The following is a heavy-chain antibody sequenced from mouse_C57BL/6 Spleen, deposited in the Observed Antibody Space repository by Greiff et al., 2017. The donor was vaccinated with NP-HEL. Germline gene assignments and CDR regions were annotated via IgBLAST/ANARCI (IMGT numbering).Heavy chain of an antibody. D-gene: IGHD1-1*01. CDR3: VRLTTLYYYAMDY. CDR1: GFSFNTYA. V-gene: IGHV10-1*01. J-gene: IGHJ4*01. CDR2: IRSKSNNYAT. Sequence: EVQLVESGGGLVQPKGSLKLSCAASGFSFNTYAMNWVRQAPGKGLEWVARIRSKSNNYATYYADSVKDRFTISRDDSESMLYLQMNNLKTEDTAMYYCVRLTTLYYYAMDYWGQGTSVTVSS.